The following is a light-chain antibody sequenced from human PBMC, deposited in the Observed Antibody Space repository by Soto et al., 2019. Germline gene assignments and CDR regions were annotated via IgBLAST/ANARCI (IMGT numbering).Light chain of an antibody. V-gene: IGLV2-14*01. CDR1: SSDVDDYNY. Sequence: QSALTQPASVSGSPGQSITISCSGTSSDVDDYNYVSWYQQHPGKAPKLMIYEVSHRLSGVSNRFSGSNSGYTASLTISRLQDEDEADYYCTSSLSNSVVVFGGGTKLTVL. CDR3: TSSLSNSVVV. J-gene: IGLJ3*02. CDR2: EVS.